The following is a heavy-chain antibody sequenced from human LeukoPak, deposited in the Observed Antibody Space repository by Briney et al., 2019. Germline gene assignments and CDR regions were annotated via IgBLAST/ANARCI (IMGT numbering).Heavy chain of an antibody. D-gene: IGHD1-1*01. CDR2: IYYSGST. V-gene: IGHV4-59*02. CDR1: GGSVSSFY. CDR3: ARHGTSGTNLNWFDP. J-gene: IGHJ5*02. Sequence: SETLSLTCTVSGGSVSSFYWSWIRQPPGKGLEWIGYIYYSGSTNYNPSLKSRVTISVDTSKNQFSLKLSSVTAADTAVYYCARHGTSGTNLNWFDPWGQGTLVTVSS.